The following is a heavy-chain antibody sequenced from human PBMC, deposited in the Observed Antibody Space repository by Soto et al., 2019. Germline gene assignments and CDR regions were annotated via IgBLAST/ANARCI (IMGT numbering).Heavy chain of an antibody. J-gene: IGHJ6*02. CDR3: ARDRYYYGSGSYSPAYYYYGMDV. V-gene: IGHV4-34*01. CDR2: INHSGST. CDR1: GGSFSGYY. Sequence: ASETLSLTCAVYGGSFSGYYWRWIRQPPGKGLEWIGEINHSGSTNYNPSLKSRVTISVDTSKNQFSLKLSSVTAADTAVYYCARDRYYYGSGSYSPAYYYYGMDVWGQGTTVT. D-gene: IGHD3-10*01.